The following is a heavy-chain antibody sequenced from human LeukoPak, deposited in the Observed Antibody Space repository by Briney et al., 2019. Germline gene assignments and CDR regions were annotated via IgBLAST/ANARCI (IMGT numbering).Heavy chain of an antibody. CDR3: ARELRFLDY. Sequence: PGGSLRLSCAASGFTFSSYVMHWVRQAPGKGLEWVAIISYGGSNKYYADSVKGRFTISRDNSKNTLYLQMNSLRAEDTAVYYCARELRFLDYWGQGTLVTVSS. D-gene: IGHD4-17*01. CDR2: ISYGGSNK. J-gene: IGHJ4*02. V-gene: IGHV3-30*04. CDR1: GFTFSSYV.